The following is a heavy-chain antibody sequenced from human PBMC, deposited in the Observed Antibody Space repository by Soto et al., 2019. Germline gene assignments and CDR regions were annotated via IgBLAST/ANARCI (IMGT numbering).Heavy chain of an antibody. CDR1: GFTFPRYS. Sequence: RLSCAASGFTFPRYSMNWVRQAPGKGLEWVSSISSTTNYIYYGDSMKGRLTISRDNAKNSLYLEMNSLRAEDTAVYYCARESEDLTSNFDYWGQGTLVTVSS. V-gene: IGHV3-21*06. CDR3: ARESEDLTSNFDY. CDR2: ISSTTNYI. J-gene: IGHJ4*02.